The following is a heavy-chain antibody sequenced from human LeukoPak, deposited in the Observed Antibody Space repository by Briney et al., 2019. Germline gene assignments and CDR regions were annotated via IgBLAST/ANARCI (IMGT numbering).Heavy chain of an antibody. D-gene: IGHD3-10*01. J-gene: IGHJ4*02. Sequence: GGSLRLSCAASGFTFRRYAMSWVREAPGKGVEWVSAISGGGSSTYYADSVKGRFTISRDNSKNTLYLQMNSLRAEDTAVYYCARGSGSGRSLDSNGAIDYWGQGTLVTVSS. V-gene: IGHV3-23*01. CDR2: ISGGGSST. CDR1: GFTFRRYA. CDR3: ARGSGSGRSLDSNGAIDY.